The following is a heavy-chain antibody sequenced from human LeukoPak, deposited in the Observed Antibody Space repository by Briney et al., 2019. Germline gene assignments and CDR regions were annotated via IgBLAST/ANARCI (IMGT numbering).Heavy chain of an antibody. CDR1: GGSISSYY. CDR2: IYTSGTT. Sequence: SETLSLTCTVSGGSISSYYWSWIRQPAGKGLEWIGRIYTSGTTNYNPSLKSRITMSVDTSKNQFSLKMRSVTAADTAVYYCAREDSSSWNNWFDPWGQGTLVTVSS. V-gene: IGHV4-4*07. J-gene: IGHJ5*02. D-gene: IGHD6-13*01. CDR3: AREDSSSWNNWFDP.